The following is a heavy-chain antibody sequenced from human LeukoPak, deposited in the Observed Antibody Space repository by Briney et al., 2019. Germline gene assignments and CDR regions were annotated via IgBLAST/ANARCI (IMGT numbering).Heavy chain of an antibody. D-gene: IGHD3-22*01. Sequence: GGSLRLSCAVSGFTFSNYWTGWARQSPGKGLEWVANIYLDGSRAYYVDSVKGRFTISRDNAKNSLYLQMNSLRAEDTAVYYCARDDSLDVWGKGTTVTISS. J-gene: IGHJ6*04. CDR2: IYLDGSRA. CDR3: ARDDSLDV. CDR1: GFTFSNYW. V-gene: IGHV3-7*01.